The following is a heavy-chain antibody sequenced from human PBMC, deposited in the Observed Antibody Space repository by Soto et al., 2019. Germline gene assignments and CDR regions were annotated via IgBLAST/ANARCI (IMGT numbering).Heavy chain of an antibody. D-gene: IGHD6-19*01. CDR1: GFTFTSSS. V-gene: IGHV1-58*01. Sequence: ASVKVSCKASGFTFTSSSVQWVRQARGQRLEWIGWIVVGSGNTNYAQKFQERVTITRDMSTSTAYMELSSLRSEDTAVYYCAAIPGIAVADNYYYGMDGWGQGTTVTVSS. J-gene: IGHJ6*02. CDR3: AAIPGIAVADNYYYGMDG. CDR2: IVVGSGNT.